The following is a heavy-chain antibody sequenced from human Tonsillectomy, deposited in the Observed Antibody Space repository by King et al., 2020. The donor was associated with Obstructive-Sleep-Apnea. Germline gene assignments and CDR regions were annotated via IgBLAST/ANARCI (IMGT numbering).Heavy chain of an antibody. CDR3: ARAPLGEELRYYYYYGMDV. CDR1: GSSVSSGSYY. V-gene: IGHV4-61*01. Sequence: VQLQESGPGLVKPSETLSLTCTVSGSSVSSGSYYWSWIRQPPGKGLEWIGDIHYSGSTNHNTSLKSRVTISVDTSKNQFSLKLSSVTAADTAGYYCARAPLGEELRYYYYYGMDVWGQGTTVTVSS. J-gene: IGHJ6*02. CDR2: IHYSGST. D-gene: IGHD1-7*01.